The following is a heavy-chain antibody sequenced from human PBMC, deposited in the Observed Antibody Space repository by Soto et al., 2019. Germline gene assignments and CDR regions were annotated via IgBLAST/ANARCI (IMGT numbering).Heavy chain of an antibody. CDR1: NFAFGNYA. V-gene: IGHV3-23*01. CDR2: ISYGGGTT. D-gene: IGHD3-22*01. J-gene: IGHJ4*02. Sequence: PGGSLRLSCATRNFAFGNYAMSWVPQAPGKGLEWVSAISYGGGTTYYADSVKGRFTISRDNSKNTLYLQMNSLRAEDTAVYYCAKNPGYYYDSTGYHFDYWGQGTLVTVSS. CDR3: AKNPGYYYDSTGYHFDY.